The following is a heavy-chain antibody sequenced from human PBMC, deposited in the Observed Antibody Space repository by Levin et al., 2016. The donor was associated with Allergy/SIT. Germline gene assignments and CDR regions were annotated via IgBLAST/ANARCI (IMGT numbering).Heavy chain of an antibody. Sequence: WIRQPPGKGPEWVGFITSRTYGGTSEYAPSVKGRFSISRDDSNSVMYLQMNSLKTDDTGVYYCTTTPGDSSGWYWGYWGQGTLVTVSS. D-gene: IGHD6-19*01. CDR3: TTTPGDSSGWYWGY. J-gene: IGHJ4*02. V-gene: IGHV3-49*02. CDR2: ITSRTYGGTS.